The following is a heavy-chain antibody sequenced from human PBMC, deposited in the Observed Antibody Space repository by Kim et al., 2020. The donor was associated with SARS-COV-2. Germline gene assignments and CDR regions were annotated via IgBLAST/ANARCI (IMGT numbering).Heavy chain of an antibody. J-gene: IGHJ4*02. CDR3: ARAFFSGWYDY. CDR2: ISYDGSNK. V-gene: IGHV3-30-3*01. CDR1: GFTFSSYA. Sequence: GGSLRLSCAASGFTFSSYAMHWVRQAPGKGLEWVAVISYDGSNKYYADSVKGRFTISRDNSKNTLYLQMNSLRAEDTAVYYCARAFFSGWYDYWGQGTLV. D-gene: IGHD6-19*01.